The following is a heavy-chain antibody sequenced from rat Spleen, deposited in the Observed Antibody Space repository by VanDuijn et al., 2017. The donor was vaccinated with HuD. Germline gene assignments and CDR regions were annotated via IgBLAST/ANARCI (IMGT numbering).Heavy chain of an antibody. Sequence: EVQLVETGGGLMQPGRSLKLSCAASGFTFSNYGMHWIRQAPTKGLEWVASISPSGGGTSYRDSVKGRFTISRDNAKSTLYLQMDSLRSEDTATYYCARHLTTVPIDYWGQGVMVTVSS. V-gene: IGHV5-19*01. J-gene: IGHJ2*01. CDR1: GFTFSNYG. CDR3: ARHLTTVPIDY. CDR2: ISPSGGGT. D-gene: IGHD1-8*01.